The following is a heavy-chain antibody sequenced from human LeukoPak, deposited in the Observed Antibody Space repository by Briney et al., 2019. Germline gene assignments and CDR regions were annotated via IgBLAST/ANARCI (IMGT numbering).Heavy chain of an antibody. CDR1: GGSISSYY. CDR3: ARGLLLNVFDI. J-gene: IGHJ3*02. Sequence: PSETLSLTCTVSGGSISSYYWTWIRQPAGKGLEWIGHIYTSGSTNYNPSLKSRVTMSVGTSETQFSLKLSSVTAADTAVYYCARGLLLNVFDIWGKGTVVTVSS. D-gene: IGHD3-10*01. CDR2: IYTSGST. V-gene: IGHV4-4*07.